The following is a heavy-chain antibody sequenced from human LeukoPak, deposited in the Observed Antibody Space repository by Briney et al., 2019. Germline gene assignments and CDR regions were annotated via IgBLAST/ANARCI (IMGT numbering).Heavy chain of an antibody. V-gene: IGHV1-69*05. D-gene: IGHD5-18*01. Sequence: ASVKVSCKASGGTFSSYAISWVRQAPGQGLEWMGGIIPIFGTASYAQKFQGRVTMTRDTSTSTVYMELSSLRSEDTAVYYCARDLHSYGGYLDYWGQGTLVTVSS. CDR1: GGTFSSYA. J-gene: IGHJ4*02. CDR3: ARDLHSYGGYLDY. CDR2: IIPIFGTA.